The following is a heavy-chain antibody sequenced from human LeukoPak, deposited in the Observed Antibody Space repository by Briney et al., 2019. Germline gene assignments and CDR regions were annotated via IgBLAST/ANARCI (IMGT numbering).Heavy chain of an antibody. CDR1: GFTFSSYE. CDR2: IGVGGNNI. CDR3: ARETAHCGGDCFDY. D-gene: IGHD2-21*01. V-gene: IGHV3-48*03. J-gene: IGHJ4*02. Sequence: PGGSLRLSCAASGFTFSSYEFNWVRQAPGKVLEWVSYIGVGGNNIYYAESVRGRFTTSRDNAKNSLYLQLNSLRAEDTAVYYCARETAHCGGDCFDYWGQGTLVTVSS.